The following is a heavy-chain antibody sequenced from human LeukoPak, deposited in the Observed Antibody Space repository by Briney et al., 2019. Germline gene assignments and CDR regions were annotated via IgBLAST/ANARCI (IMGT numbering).Heavy chain of an antibody. CDR3: GIDWGAYYYGSSGYYLVY. CDR1: GFTFSSYG. D-gene: IGHD3-22*01. Sequence: PGRSLRLSCAASGFTFSSYGMHWVRQAPGTGLEWVGVIWIDGSNKYYADSVKDRFTISRDNSKNTLYLQMNSLRAEDTAVYYCGIDWGAYYYGSSGYYLVYWGQGTLVTVSS. J-gene: IGHJ4*02. CDR2: IWIDGSNK. V-gene: IGHV3-33*01.